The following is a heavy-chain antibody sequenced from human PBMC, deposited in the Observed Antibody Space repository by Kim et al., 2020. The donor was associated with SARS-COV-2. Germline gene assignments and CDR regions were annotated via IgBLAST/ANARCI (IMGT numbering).Heavy chain of an antibody. D-gene: IGHD3-22*01. CDR3: AKRGSIVVVIRDDAFDI. V-gene: IGHV3-23*01. Sequence: GGSLRLSCAASGFTFSSYAMSWVRQAPGKGLEWVSAISGSGGSTYYADSVKGRFTISRDNSKNTLYLQMNSLRAEDTAVYYCAKRGSIVVVIRDDAFDIWGQGTMVTVSS. CDR1: GFTFSSYA. J-gene: IGHJ3*02. CDR2: ISGSGGST.